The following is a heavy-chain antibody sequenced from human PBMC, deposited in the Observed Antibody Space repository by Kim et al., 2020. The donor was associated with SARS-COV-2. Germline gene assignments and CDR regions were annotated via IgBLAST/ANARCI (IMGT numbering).Heavy chain of an antibody. D-gene: IGHD2-8*01. CDR3: AKSGAPYCTNGVCYIGY. CDR2: ISGSGGST. V-gene: IGHV3-23*01. CDR1: GFTFSSYA. Sequence: GGSLRLSCAASGFTFSSYAMSWVRQAPGKGLEWVSAISGSGGSTYYADSVKGRFTISRDNSKNTLYLQMNSLRAEDTAVYYCAKSGAPYCTNGVCYIGYWGQGTLLTVSS. J-gene: IGHJ4*02.